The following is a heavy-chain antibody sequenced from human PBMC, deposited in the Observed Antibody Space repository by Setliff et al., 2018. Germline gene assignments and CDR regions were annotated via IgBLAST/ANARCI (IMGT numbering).Heavy chain of an antibody. CDR3: AALDWGENFYNVDV. CDR1: GFTFSKYW. CDR2: INGDATIA. D-gene: IGHD7-27*01. J-gene: IGHJ6*03. Sequence: GGSLRLSCGASGFTFSKYWMYWVRQAPGKGLEWVSRINGDATIAHYADSVKGRFTISRDNARNALYLQMVSLRGEDTGVYFCAALDWGENFYNVDVWGKGTTVTVSS. V-gene: IGHV3-74*01.